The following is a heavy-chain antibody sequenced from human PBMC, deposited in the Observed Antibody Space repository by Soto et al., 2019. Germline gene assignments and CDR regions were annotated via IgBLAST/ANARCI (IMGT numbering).Heavy chain of an antibody. J-gene: IGHJ4*02. V-gene: IGHV4-39*01. CDR2: IYYSGST. CDR1: GGSISSSSYY. Sequence: SETLSLTCTVSGGSISSSSYYWGWIRQPPGKGLEWIGSIYYSGSTYYNPSLKSRVTISVDTSKNQFSLKLSSVTAADTAVYYCARTPWGPPDYGFDYWGQGTLVTVSS. D-gene: IGHD4-17*01. CDR3: ARTPWGPPDYGFDY.